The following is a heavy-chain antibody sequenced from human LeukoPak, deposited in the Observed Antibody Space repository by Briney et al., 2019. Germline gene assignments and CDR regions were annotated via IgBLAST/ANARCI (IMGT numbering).Heavy chain of an antibody. V-gene: IGHV3-23*01. CDR1: VFTFSSYA. Sequence: GGSLRLSCASTVFTFSSYAMSWVRQAPGKGLEWVSAISGSGGSTYYADSVKSRFTISRDNSKNTLYLQMNGLRAEDTAVYYCAKDLWLYLPFDYWGQGTLVTVSS. D-gene: IGHD3-22*01. CDR2: ISGSGGST. J-gene: IGHJ4*02. CDR3: AKDLWLYLPFDY.